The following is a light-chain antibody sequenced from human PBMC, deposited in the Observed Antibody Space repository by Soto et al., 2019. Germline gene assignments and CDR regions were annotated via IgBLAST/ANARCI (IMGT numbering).Light chain of an antibody. CDR1: SSDVGAYNY. Sequence: QSVLTQPASVSGSPGQSITISCTGTSSDVGAYNYVSRYQQHPGKAPQLMIHEVSKRPSGVSNRFSGSKSGNTASLTISGLQAEDEADYYCSSYTSSSTPYVFGTGTKVTVL. J-gene: IGLJ1*01. CDR2: EVS. V-gene: IGLV2-14*01. CDR3: SSYTSSSTPYV.